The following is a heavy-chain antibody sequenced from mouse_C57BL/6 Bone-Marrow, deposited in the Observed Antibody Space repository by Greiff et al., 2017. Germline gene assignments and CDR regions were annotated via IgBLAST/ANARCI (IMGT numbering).Heavy chain of an antibody. CDR3: AGLLPYWYFDV. Sequence: EVKLVESGGGLVKPGGSLKLSCAASGFTFSDYGMHWVRQAPEKGLEWVAYISSGSSTIYYADTVKGRFTISRDNAKNTLFLQMTSLRSEDTAMYYCAGLLPYWYFDVWGTGTTVTVSS. CDR1: GFTFSDYG. CDR2: ISSGSSTI. D-gene: IGHD2-3*01. V-gene: IGHV5-17*01. J-gene: IGHJ1*03.